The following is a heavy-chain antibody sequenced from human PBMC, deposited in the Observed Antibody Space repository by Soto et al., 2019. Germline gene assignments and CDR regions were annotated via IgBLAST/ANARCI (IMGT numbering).Heavy chain of an antibody. J-gene: IGHJ4*02. CDR3: TTERMAVAGYSPNH. CDR1: GFTFSDAW. CDR2: IKSKIDGGTT. D-gene: IGHD6-19*01. V-gene: IGHV3-15*07. Sequence: EVQLVESGGDLVKPGGSLRLSCAVSGFTFSDAWMSWVRQAPGKGLEWVGRIKSKIDGGTTDYAAPVKGRFSISRDDSKNTLYLQMNSLKTEDTDVYFCTTERMAVAGYSPNHWGQGTLVTVSS.